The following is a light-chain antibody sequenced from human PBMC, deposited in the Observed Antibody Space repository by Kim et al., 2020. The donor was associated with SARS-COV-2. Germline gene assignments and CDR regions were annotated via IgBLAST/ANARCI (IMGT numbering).Light chain of an antibody. CDR3: NSRDSDDIVV. Sequence: SSELTQDPAVSVALGQTVRITCQGDSLRRYYATWYQQKPGQAPILVIYGKNNRPSGIPDRFSGSSSGNTASLTITGTQAGDEADYYCNSRDSDDIVVFGG. CDR1: SLRRYY. V-gene: IGLV3-19*01. CDR2: GKN. J-gene: IGLJ2*01.